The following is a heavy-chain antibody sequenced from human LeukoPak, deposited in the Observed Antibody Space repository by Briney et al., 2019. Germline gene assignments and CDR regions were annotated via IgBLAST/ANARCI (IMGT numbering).Heavy chain of an antibody. CDR1: GYTFTSYA. CDR2: INAGNGNT. J-gene: IGHJ4*02. CDR3: ARGVATNRYYFDY. V-gene: IGHV1-3*01. D-gene: IGHD5-12*01. Sequence: ASVKVSCKASGYTFTSYAIHWVRQAPGQRLEWMGWINAGNGNTKYSQKFQGRVTITRDTSASTAHMELSSLRSEDTAVYSCARGVATNRYYFDYWGQGTLVTVSS.